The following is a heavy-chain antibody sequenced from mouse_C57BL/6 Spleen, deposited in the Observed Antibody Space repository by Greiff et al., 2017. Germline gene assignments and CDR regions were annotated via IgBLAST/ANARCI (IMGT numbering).Heavy chain of an antibody. CDR1: GYTFTSYW. J-gene: IGHJ1*03. V-gene: IGHV1-69*01. CDR2: IDPSDSYT. CDR3: ARRAYYSNYWYFDV. D-gene: IGHD2-5*01. Sequence: VQLQQPGAELVMPGASVKLSCKASGYTFTSYWMHWVKQRPGQGLEWIGEIDPSDSYTNYNQKFKGKSTLTVDKSSSTAYMQLSSLTSEDSAVXYCARRAYYSNYWYFDVWGTGTTVTVSS.